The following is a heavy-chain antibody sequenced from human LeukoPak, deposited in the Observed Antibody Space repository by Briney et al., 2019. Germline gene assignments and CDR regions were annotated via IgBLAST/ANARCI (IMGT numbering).Heavy chain of an antibody. Sequence: SETLSLTCAVYGGSFSGYYWSWIRQPPRKGLDWIGEINHSGSTNYNPSLKSRVTISVDTSKNQFSLKLSSVTAADTAVYYCARGGIVRPRDAFDIWGQGTMVTVSS. V-gene: IGHV4-34*01. CDR1: GGSFSGYY. CDR2: INHSGST. CDR3: ARGGIVRPRDAFDI. D-gene: IGHD2-15*01. J-gene: IGHJ3*02.